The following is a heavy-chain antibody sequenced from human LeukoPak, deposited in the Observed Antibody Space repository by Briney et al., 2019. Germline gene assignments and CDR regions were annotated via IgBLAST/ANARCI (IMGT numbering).Heavy chain of an antibody. J-gene: IGHJ4*02. CDR2: MRFDGSEE. CDR1: GFTFNTYG. CDR3: AKDGSVKTTVTTMHIKY. Sequence: GGSLRLSCAASGFTFNTYGMHWVRQTPGKGLHWVAFMRFDGSEEQYADSVKGRFTISRDNSKNTLYLQMNSLRAEDTAVYYCAKDGSVKTTVTTMHIKYWGQGTLVTVSS. D-gene: IGHD4-11*01. V-gene: IGHV3-30*02.